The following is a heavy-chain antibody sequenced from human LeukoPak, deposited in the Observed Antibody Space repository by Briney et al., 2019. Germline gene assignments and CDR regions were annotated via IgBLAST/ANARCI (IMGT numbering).Heavy chain of an antibody. D-gene: IGHD6-13*01. CDR3: ARRTLVSSSWRYFDY. CDR1: GGSISGSY. CDR2: IFYSGST. V-gene: IGHV4-59*12. Sequence: SETLSLTCTVSGGSISGSYWSWIRQPPGKGLEWIGYIFYSGSTNYSPSLKSRVTISLDTSKNQFSLKLSSVTAADTAVYYCARRTLVSSSWRYFDYWGQGTLVTVSS. J-gene: IGHJ4*02.